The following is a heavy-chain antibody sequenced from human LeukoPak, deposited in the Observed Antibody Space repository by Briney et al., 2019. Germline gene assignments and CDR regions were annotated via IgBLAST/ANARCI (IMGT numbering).Heavy chain of an antibody. CDR1: GGSISSYY. CDR3: ARLQPSYYNDSSGYMGDAFDI. D-gene: IGHD3-22*01. Sequence: PSETLSLTCTVSGGSISSYYWSWIRQPPGKGLEWIGHIYTSGSTNYNPSLKSRVTISVDTSKNQFSLKLSSVTAADTAVYYCARLQPSYYNDSSGYMGDAFDIWGQGTMVTVSS. J-gene: IGHJ3*02. V-gene: IGHV4-4*09. CDR2: IYTSGST.